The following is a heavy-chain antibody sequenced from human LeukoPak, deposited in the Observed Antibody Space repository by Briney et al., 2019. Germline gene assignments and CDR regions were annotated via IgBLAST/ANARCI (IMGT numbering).Heavy chain of an antibody. Sequence: KPSEALSLTCTVSGGSISSYYWSWIRQPPGKGLEWIGYIYYSGSTNYNPSLKSRVTISVDTSKNQFSLKLSSVTAADTAVYYCARCTVVNSYYYYYGMDVWGQGTTVTVSS. D-gene: IGHD4-23*01. CDR1: GGSISSYY. CDR2: IYYSGST. CDR3: ARCTVVNSYYYYYGMDV. J-gene: IGHJ6*02. V-gene: IGHV4-59*01.